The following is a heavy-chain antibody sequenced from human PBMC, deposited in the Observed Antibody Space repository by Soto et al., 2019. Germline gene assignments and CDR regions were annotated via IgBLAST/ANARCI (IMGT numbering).Heavy chain of an antibody. V-gene: IGHV3-53*01. Sequence: GGSRRRSWAASGFTVSSNYMSWVRQAPGKGLEWVSVIYSGGSTYYADSVKGRFTISRDNSKNTLYLQMNSLRAEDTAVYYCASVFLGIDYWGQGTLVTVSS. CDR3: ASVFLGIDY. CDR2: IYSGGST. D-gene: IGHD3-3*01. J-gene: IGHJ4*02. CDR1: GFTVSSNY.